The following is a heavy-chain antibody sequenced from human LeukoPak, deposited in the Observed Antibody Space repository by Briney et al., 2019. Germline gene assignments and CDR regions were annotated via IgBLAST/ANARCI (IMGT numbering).Heavy chain of an antibody. D-gene: IGHD6-25*01. J-gene: IGHJ4*02. V-gene: IGHV1-3*01. Sequence: ASVKVSCKASGYTFTSYAISWVRQAPGQRLEWMGWINAGNGNATYTQKFQDRVTFTRDTSASTAYMDLSSLRSEDTAVYYCARVSSGWHGYLDHWGQGTPVTVSS. CDR1: GYTFTSYA. CDR2: INAGNGNA. CDR3: ARVSSGWHGYLDH.